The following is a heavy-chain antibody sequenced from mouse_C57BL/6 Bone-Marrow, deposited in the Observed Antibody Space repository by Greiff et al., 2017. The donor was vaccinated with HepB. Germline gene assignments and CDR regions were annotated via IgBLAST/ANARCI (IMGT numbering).Heavy chain of an antibody. CDR1: GFTFSSYA. CDR2: ISDGGSYT. V-gene: IGHV5-4*01. CDR3: ARDKNYDYYAMDY. J-gene: IGHJ4*01. Sequence: EVKLMESGGGLVKPGGSLKLSCAASGFTFSSYAMSWVRQTPGKRLEWVATISDGGSYTYYPDNVKGRFTISRDNAKNNLYLQMSHLKSEDTAMYYCARDKNYDYYAMDYWGQGTSVTVSS. D-gene: IGHD2-4*01.